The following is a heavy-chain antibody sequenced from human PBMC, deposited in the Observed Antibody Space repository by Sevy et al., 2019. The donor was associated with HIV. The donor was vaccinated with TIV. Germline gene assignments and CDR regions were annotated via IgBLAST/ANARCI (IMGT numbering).Heavy chain of an antibody. Sequence: GGSLRLSCAASGFTFSTYWMTWVRQAPEKGLEWVANIKRDGSEKSYLDSVKGRFTISRDNSKNSLYLQMNSLRAEDTAVYYCARDSTYFDGTYYYDNFDIWGQWTMVTVSS. CDR3: ARDSTYFDGTYYYDNFDI. CDR1: GFTFSTYW. V-gene: IGHV3-7*01. J-gene: IGHJ3*02. CDR2: IKRDGSEK. D-gene: IGHD3-22*01.